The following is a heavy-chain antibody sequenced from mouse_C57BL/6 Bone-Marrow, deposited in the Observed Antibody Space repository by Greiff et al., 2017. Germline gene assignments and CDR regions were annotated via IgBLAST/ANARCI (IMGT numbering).Heavy chain of an antibody. CDR2: IYPGDGDT. CDR3: AVWLLGGFDY. CDR1: GYAFSSSW. D-gene: IGHD2-3*01. Sequence: QVQLQQSGPELVKPGASVKISCKASGYAFSSSWMNWVKQRPGKGLEWIGRIYPGDGDTNYNGKFKGKATLTADKSSSTAYMQLSSLTSEDSAVYFCAVWLLGGFDYWGQGTTLTVSS. J-gene: IGHJ2*01. V-gene: IGHV1-82*01.